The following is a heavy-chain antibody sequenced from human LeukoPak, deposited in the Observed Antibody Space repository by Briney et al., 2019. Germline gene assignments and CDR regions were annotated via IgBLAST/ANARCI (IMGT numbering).Heavy chain of an antibody. CDR2: ISSSSNYI. V-gene: IGHV3-21*01. CDR3: ARVPHAMVRGVIITEFYFDY. CDR1: GLTFSSYS. J-gene: IGHJ4*02. Sequence: GGSLRLSCAASGLTFSSYSMNWVRQAPGKGLEWVSSISSSSNYIYYADSVKGRFTISRDNAKNSLYLQMNSLRAEDTAVYYCARVPHAMVRGVIITEFYFDYWGEGTLVTVSS. D-gene: IGHD3-10*01.